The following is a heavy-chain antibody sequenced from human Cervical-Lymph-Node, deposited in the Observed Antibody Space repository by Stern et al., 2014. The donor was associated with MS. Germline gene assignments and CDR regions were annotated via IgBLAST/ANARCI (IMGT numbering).Heavy chain of an antibody. CDR2: INPNSGDT. Sequence: QVQLVQSGAELKKPGASVKVSCKASGYTFTAYYLHWVRQVPGQGLEWMGWINPNSGDTNYAQKFQGRVTMTRDTSSSTAYMELSGLTSDDTALYYCAREVAGTYFFDYWGQGTLVTVSS. V-gene: IGHV1-2*02. CDR3: AREVAGTYFFDY. D-gene: IGHD2-21*01. CDR1: GYTFTAYY. J-gene: IGHJ4*02.